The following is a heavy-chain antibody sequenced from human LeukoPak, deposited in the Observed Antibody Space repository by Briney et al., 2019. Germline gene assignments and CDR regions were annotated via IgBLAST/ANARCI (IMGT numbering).Heavy chain of an antibody. CDR1: GFSFSSYS. CDR2: IWYDGSNY. V-gene: IGHV3-33*06. CDR3: AKAPRGYYDSSGYGHFDY. D-gene: IGHD3-22*01. Sequence: PGTSLRLSCAASGFSFSSYSMHWVRQAPGKGLEWVAVIWYDGSNYYYTDSVKGRFTISRDNSKNTLYLQMNGLRAEDTAVYYCAKAPRGYYDSSGYGHFDYWGQGTLVTVSS. J-gene: IGHJ4*02.